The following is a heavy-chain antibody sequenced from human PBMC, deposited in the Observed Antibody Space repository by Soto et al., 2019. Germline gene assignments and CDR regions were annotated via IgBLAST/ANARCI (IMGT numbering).Heavy chain of an antibody. D-gene: IGHD3-9*01. Sequence: SETLSLTCAVSGGSISNGGYSWSWLRQPPGKGLEWIGFISHSGNTYYNPSLRSRVIISIDKSRNHFSLGLKSVTAADTAVYYCARTSYDILTGRLDAFDVWGQGTMVTVSS. J-gene: IGHJ3*01. CDR2: ISHSGNT. CDR3: ARTSYDILTGRLDAFDV. V-gene: IGHV4-30-2*01. CDR1: GGSISNGGYS.